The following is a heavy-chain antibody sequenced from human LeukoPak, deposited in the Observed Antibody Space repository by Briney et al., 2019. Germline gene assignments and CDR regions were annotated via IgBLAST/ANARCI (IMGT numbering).Heavy chain of an antibody. CDR2: IYSGGST. J-gene: IGHJ5*02. D-gene: IGHD3-10*01. V-gene: IGHV3-66*01. CDR3: ARSRRRGSGSYYSANWFDP. Sequence: GGSLRLSCAASGFTVSSNYMSWVRQAPGKGLEWVSVIYSGGSTYYADSVKGRFTISRDNSKNTLYLQMNSLRAEDTAVYYRARSRRRGSGSYYSANWFDPWGQGTLVTVSS. CDR1: GFTVSSNY.